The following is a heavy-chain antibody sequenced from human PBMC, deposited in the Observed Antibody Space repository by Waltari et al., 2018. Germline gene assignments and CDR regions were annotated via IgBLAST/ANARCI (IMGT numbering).Heavy chain of an antibody. V-gene: IGHV3-23*01. CDR2: IIGGGSTT. Sequence: EVQLLESGGGLVLPGGSLRLSCAASGFTFSSYAMSWVRQAPGKGLEWVSTIIGGGSTTYYADSVKGRFTISRDNSKSTLYLQLNSLRAEDTAVYYCACLAPTVGIAHDAFDIWGQGTMVTVSS. D-gene: IGHD4-17*01. J-gene: IGHJ3*02. CDR1: GFTFSSYA. CDR3: ACLAPTVGIAHDAFDI.